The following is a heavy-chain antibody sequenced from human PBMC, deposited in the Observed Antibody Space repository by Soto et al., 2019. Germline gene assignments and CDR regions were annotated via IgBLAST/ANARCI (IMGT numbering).Heavy chain of an antibody. V-gene: IGHV4-31*11. CDR2: IYYSGST. J-gene: IGHJ3*02. Sequence: SETLSLTCAVSGGSISSGGYSWSWIRQPPGKGLEWIGYIYYSGSTYYNPSLKSRVTISVDTSKNQFSLKLSSVTAADTAVYYCARYPGYCSSTSCEVDAFDIWGQGTMVTVSS. D-gene: IGHD2-2*01. CDR3: ARYPGYCSSTSCEVDAFDI. CDR1: GGSISSGGYS.